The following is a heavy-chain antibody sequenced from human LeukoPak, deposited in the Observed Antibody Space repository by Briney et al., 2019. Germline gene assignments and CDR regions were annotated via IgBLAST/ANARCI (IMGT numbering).Heavy chain of an antibody. Sequence: QSGGSLRLSCAASGFTFSSYAMSWVRQAPGKGLEWVSRINSDGSSTSYADSVKGRFTISRDNAKNTLYLQMNSLRAEDTAVYYCAREIPGSIAAAEYFDYWGQGTLVTVSS. CDR3: AREIPGSIAAAEYFDY. D-gene: IGHD6-13*01. CDR2: INSDGSST. V-gene: IGHV3-74*01. CDR1: GFTFSSYA. J-gene: IGHJ4*02.